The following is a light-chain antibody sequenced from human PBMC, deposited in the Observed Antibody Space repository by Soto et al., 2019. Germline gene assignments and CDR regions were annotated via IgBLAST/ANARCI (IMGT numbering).Light chain of an antibody. CDR1: QSVSSY. V-gene: IGKV3-11*01. Sequence: EIVLTQSPATLSLSPGERATLSCRASQSVSSYLAWYQQKPGQAPRLLIYDASARATGIPARFSGSGSGTDVTRTISSLEPEDFAVYYCQQRSNWPGTFGQGTKLEIK. J-gene: IGKJ2*01. CDR3: QQRSNWPGT. CDR2: DAS.